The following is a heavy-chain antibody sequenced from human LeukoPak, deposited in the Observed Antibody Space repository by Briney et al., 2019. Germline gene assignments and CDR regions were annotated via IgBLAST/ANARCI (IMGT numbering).Heavy chain of an antibody. D-gene: IGHD2-2*01. J-gene: IGHJ5*02. CDR2: INHSGST. CDR3: ARVVVVVPAAPNWFDP. Sequence: SETLSLTCAVYGGSFSGYYWSWIRQPPGKGLEWIGEINHSGSTNYNPSLKSRVTISVDTSKNQFSLKLSSVTAADTAVYYCARVVVVVPAAPNWFDPWGQGTLVTVSS. CDR1: GGSFSGYY. V-gene: IGHV4-34*01.